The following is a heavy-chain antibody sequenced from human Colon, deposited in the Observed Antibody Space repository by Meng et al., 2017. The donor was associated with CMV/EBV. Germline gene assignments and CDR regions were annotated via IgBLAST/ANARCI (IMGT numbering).Heavy chain of an antibody. CDR3: AKYIVVVPAAIKLTYYYGMDV. CDR2: ISGSGGST. V-gene: IGHV3-23*01. Sequence: GESLKISCAASGFTLSNYWMHWVRQAPGKGLEWVSAISGSGGSTYYADSVKGRFTISRDNSKNTLYLQMNSLRAEDTAVYYRAKYIVVVPAAIKLTYYYGMDVWGQGTTVTVSS. CDR1: GFTLSNYW. J-gene: IGHJ6*02. D-gene: IGHD2-2*02.